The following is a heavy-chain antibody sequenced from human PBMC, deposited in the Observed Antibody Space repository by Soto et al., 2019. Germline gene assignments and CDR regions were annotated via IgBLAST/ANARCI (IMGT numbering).Heavy chain of an antibody. CDR1: GGSVSSGSYY. CDR2: IYYSGST. Sequence: PSEALSLTCTVSGGSVSSGSYYWSWIRQPPGKGPEWIGYIYYSGSTNYNPSLKSRVTISVDTSKNQFSLKLSSVTAADTAVYYCARVGGHTLDYWGQGTLVTVSS. CDR3: ARVGGHTLDY. D-gene: IGHD1-26*01. V-gene: IGHV4-61*01. J-gene: IGHJ4*02.